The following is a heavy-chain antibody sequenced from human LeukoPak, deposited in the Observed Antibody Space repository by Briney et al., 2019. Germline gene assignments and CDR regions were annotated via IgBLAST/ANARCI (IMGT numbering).Heavy chain of an antibody. CDR1: GFTFSSYW. J-gene: IGHJ3*01. CDR3: ARDPTVTNF. D-gene: IGHD4-17*01. Sequence: GGSLRLSCAASGFTFSSYWMSWVRQAPGKGLEWVATIKQDGSQKEYVDSVKGRFTISRDNAKNSLYLQRNSLRAEDTAVYYCARDPTVTNFWGQGTMVTVSS. CDR2: IKQDGSQK. V-gene: IGHV3-7*05.